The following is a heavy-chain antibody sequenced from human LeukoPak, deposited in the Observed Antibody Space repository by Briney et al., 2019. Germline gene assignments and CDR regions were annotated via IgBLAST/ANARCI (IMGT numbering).Heavy chain of an antibody. CDR1: GFIFSDHY. CDR2: IRSKAFGATT. D-gene: IGHD2-15*01. CDR3: TRDCSGSSCYEEMDY. V-gene: IGHV3-49*04. J-gene: IGHJ4*02. Sequence: GGSLRLSCAASGFIFSDHYMDWVRQAPGKGLEWVGFIRSKAFGATTDYAASVKGRFTVSRDDSKSIAYLQMNSLKTEDTAVYYCTRDCSGSSCYEEMDYWGQGTLVTVSS.